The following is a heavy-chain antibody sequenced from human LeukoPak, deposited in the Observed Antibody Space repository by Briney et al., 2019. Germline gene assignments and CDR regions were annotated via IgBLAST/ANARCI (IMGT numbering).Heavy chain of an antibody. CDR3: ARDRRLWFGELLPPGPYMDV. V-gene: IGHV4-4*07. Sequence: SETLSLTCTVSGGSISSYYWSWIRQPAGKGLEWIGRIYTSGSTNYNPSLKSRVTMSVDTSKNQFSLKLSSVTAADTAVYYCARDRRLWFGELLPPGPYMDVWGKGATVTISS. J-gene: IGHJ6*03. CDR1: GGSISSYY. CDR2: IYTSGST. D-gene: IGHD3-10*01.